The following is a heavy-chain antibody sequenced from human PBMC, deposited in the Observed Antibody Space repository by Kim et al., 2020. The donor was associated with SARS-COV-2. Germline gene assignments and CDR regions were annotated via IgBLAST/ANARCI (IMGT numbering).Heavy chain of an antibody. D-gene: IGHD6-25*01. J-gene: IGHJ4*02. CDR3: VRTGAAADGEPFDY. V-gene: IGHV3-11*06. Sequence: YSDSVRRRFTISRDNAKTSLFLQLNTLRAVDTAVYYCVRTGAAADGEPFDYWGQGTLVTVSS.